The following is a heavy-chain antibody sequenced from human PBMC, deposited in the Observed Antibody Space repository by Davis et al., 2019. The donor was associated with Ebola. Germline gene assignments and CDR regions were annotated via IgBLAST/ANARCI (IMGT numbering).Heavy chain of an antibody. D-gene: IGHD3-3*01. CDR2: IYYSGST. J-gene: IGHJ4*02. CDR3: ARGSEELLEWLSYFDY. V-gene: IGHV4-59*01. Sequence: SETLSLTCTVSGGSISSYYWSWIRQPPGKGLEWIGYIYYSGSTNYNPSLKSRVTISVDTSKNQFSLKLSSVTAADTAVYYCARGSEELLEWLSYFDYWGQGTLVTVSS. CDR1: GGSISSYY.